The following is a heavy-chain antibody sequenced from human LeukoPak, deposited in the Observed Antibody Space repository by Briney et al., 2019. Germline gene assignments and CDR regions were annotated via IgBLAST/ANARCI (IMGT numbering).Heavy chain of an antibody. D-gene: IGHD6-13*01. V-gene: IGHV3-9*01. Sequence: GRSLRLSCAASGFIFNDFAMHWVRQAPGKGLEWVSSINWNSGTIGYGDSVKGRFTVSRDNAKNSLYLQMNSLRAEDTALYYCAKGGDSSSWYDGAYFDYWGQGTLVTVSS. J-gene: IGHJ4*02. CDR2: INWNSGTI. CDR3: AKGGDSSSWYDGAYFDY. CDR1: GFIFNDFA.